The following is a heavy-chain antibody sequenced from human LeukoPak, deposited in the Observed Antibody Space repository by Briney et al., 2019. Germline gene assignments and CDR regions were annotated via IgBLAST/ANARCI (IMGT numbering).Heavy chain of an antibody. CDR2: IYYSGTT. V-gene: IGHV4-39*01. Sequence: SETLSLTCAVSGGSIRSSSYYWGWIRQPPGKGLEWIGSIYYSGTTYYNPSLKSRVTISVDTSKNQFSLNLNSVTAADTAVYYCTTQVGAARTYFDYWGQGTLVTVSS. J-gene: IGHJ4*02. D-gene: IGHD6-6*01. CDR1: GGSIRSSSYY. CDR3: TTQVGAARTYFDY.